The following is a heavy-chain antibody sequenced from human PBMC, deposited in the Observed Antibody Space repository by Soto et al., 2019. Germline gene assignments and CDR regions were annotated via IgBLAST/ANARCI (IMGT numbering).Heavy chain of an antibody. J-gene: IGHJ6*03. CDR1: GGSISSSSYY. D-gene: IGHD3-10*01. CDR3: ARLRNGSGRIGPHYYYMDV. Sequence: SETLSLTCTVSGGSISSSSYYWGWIRQPPGKGLEWIGSIYYSGSTYYNPSLKSRVTISVDTSKNQFSLKLSSVTAADTAVYYCARLRNGSGRIGPHYYYMDVWGKGTTVTVSS. V-gene: IGHV4-39*01. CDR2: IYYSGST.